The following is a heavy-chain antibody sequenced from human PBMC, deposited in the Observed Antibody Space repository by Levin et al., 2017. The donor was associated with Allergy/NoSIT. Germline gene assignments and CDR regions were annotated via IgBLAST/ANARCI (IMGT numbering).Heavy chain of an antibody. V-gene: IGHV3-21*01. D-gene: IGHD3-3*01. J-gene: IGHJ6*02. CDR3: ASESDETYYDFWCGYYTGMGGGYDYYGMDV. Sequence: GESLKISCAASGFTFSSYSMNWVRQAPGKGLEWVSSISSSSSYIYDADSVKGRFTISRDNAKNSLYLQMNSLRAEDTAVYYCASESDETYYDFWCGYYTGMGGGYDYYGMDVWGQGTTVTVSS. CDR1: GFTFSSYS. CDR2: ISSSSSYI.